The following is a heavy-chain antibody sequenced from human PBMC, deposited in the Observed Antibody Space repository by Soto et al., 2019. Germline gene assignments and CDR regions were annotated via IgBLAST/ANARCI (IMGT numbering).Heavy chain of an antibody. J-gene: IGHJ4*02. CDR1: GFTFSSYA. CDR3: AKDPILERYSGYDGDY. V-gene: IGHV3-23*01. CDR2: ISGSGGST. D-gene: IGHD5-12*01. Sequence: GGSLRLSCAASGFTFSSYAMSWVRQAPGKGLEWVSAISGSGGSTYYADSVKGRFTISRDNSKNTLYLQMNSLRAEDTAVYYCAKDPILERYSGYDGDYWGQGTLVTVSS.